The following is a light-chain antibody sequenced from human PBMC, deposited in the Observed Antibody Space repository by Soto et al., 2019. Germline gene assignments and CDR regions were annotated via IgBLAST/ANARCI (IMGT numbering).Light chain of an antibody. CDR2: DTS. V-gene: IGKV3-11*01. J-gene: IGKJ4*01. CDR3: QQRNYWLT. CDR1: HSVDIY. Sequence: EIVLTQSPVTLSLSPGERATLSCRASHSVDIYLAWYQQKPGQAPRLLIYDTSTRATGIPARFSGSGSGTDFTLTISSLEPEDFAVYYCQQRNYWLTFGGGTKVDIK.